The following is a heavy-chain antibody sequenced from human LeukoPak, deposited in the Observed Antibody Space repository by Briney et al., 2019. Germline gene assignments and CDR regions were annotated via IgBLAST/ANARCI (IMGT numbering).Heavy chain of an antibody. Sequence: PSETLSLTCTVSGYSISSGYYWGWIRQPPGKGPEWIGSIYHSGSTYYNPSLKSRVTISVDTSKNQFSLKLSSVTAADTAVYYCARATEYCSGGSCQPDYWGQGTLVTVSS. CDR2: IYHSGST. CDR3: ARATEYCSGGSCQPDY. D-gene: IGHD2-15*01. CDR1: GYSISSGYY. J-gene: IGHJ4*02. V-gene: IGHV4-38-2*02.